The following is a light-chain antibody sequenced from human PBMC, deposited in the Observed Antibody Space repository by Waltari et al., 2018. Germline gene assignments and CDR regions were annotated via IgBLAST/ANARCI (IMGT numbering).Light chain of an antibody. CDR1: DSDVGAYDF. CDR3: SSYTTSSAPGV. CDR2: EVS. Sequence: QSALTQPASVSGSPGQSITISCSGTDSDVGAYDFVSWYQQHPGKAPHLIIYEVSTRPSGISYRFSASKSGNTASLTTSGLQAEDEADYYGSSYTTSSAPGVFGTGTRVTVL. J-gene: IGLJ1*01. V-gene: IGLV2-14*01.